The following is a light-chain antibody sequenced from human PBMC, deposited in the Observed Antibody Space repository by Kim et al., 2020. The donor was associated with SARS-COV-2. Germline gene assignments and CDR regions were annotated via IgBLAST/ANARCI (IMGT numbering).Light chain of an antibody. Sequence: DIVMTQSPDSLAVSLGERATINCKSSQSVLYSSKNKNYLAWYQQKPGQPPKLLIYWASTRESGVPDRLSGSESGTDFTLSISSLHAEDVSVYYCQQYYRSTLTFGGGTKVDIK. J-gene: IGKJ4*01. CDR2: WAS. CDR1: QSVLYSSKNKNY. V-gene: IGKV4-1*01. CDR3: QQYYRSTLT.